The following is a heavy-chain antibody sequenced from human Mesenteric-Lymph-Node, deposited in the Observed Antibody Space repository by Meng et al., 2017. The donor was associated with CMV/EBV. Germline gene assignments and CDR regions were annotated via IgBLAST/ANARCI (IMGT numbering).Heavy chain of an antibody. J-gene: IGHJ4*02. CDR2: INHSGST. Sequence: VRLHQWVEGLLKPSETQSLTCAVDGGSFSGNYRSWIRQPPGKGLEWIGEINHSGSTNYNPSLKSRVTISVDTSKNQFSLKLSSVTAADTAVYYCARHQRWLKSEGGFNYWGQGTLVTVSS. D-gene: IGHD4-23*01. V-gene: IGHV4-34*01. CDR1: GGSFSGNY. CDR3: ARHQRWLKSEGGFNY.